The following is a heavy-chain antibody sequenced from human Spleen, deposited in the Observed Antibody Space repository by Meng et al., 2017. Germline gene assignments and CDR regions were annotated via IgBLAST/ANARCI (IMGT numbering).Heavy chain of an antibody. J-gene: IGHJ4*02. CDR2: IYRGGNT. D-gene: IGHD5-24*01. CDR1: GYSISSGYY. V-gene: IGHV4-38-2*02. CDR3: ARDGYNVPFDY. Sequence: SETLSLTCAVSGYSISSGYYWCWIRQPPGKGLEWIGSIYRGGNTYYNPSLKSRVTISVDTSKNQFSLHLRSVTPADTAVYYCARDGYNVPFDYWGQGTLVTVSS.